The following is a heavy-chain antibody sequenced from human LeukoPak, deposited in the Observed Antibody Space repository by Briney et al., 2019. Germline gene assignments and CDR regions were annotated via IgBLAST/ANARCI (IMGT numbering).Heavy chain of an antibody. CDR3: AISIAYWFDP. V-gene: IGHV5-51*01. CDR1: GYSFATYW. CDR2: IYPGDSHT. Sequence: GESLKISCKGSGYSFATYWIGWVRQMPGKGLEWMGIIYPGDSHTRYSPSFQGQVTISADKSISAAYLQWSSLKASDTAMYCCAISIAYWFDPWGQGTLVTVSS. J-gene: IGHJ5*02.